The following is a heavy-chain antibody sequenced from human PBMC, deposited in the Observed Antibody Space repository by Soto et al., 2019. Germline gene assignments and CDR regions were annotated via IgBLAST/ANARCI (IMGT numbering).Heavy chain of an antibody. Sequence: GESLKISCKGSGYSFTSYWIGWVRQMPGKGLEWMGIIYPGDSDTRYSPSFQGQVTISADKSISTAYLQWSSLKASDTAMYYCARLDTGVTMTVVLPAKYAFDIWGQGTMVTVSS. D-gene: IGHD3-22*01. CDR1: GYSFTSYW. V-gene: IGHV5-51*01. J-gene: IGHJ3*02. CDR2: IYPGDSDT. CDR3: ARLDTGVTMTVVLPAKYAFDI.